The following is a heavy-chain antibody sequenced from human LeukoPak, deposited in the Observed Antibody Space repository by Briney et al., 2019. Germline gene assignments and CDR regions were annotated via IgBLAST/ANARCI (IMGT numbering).Heavy chain of an antibody. D-gene: IGHD2-15*01. Sequence: PGGSLRLSCAASGFTFSSYEMNWVRQPPGKGLEWIGEINHSGSTNYNPSLKSRVTISVDTSKNQFSLKLSSVTAADTAVYYCARGLSLVVVAATNNWFDPWGQGTLVTVSS. J-gene: IGHJ5*02. CDR2: INHSGST. CDR3: ARGLSLVVVAATNNWFDP. CDR1: GFTFSSYE. V-gene: IGHV4-34*01.